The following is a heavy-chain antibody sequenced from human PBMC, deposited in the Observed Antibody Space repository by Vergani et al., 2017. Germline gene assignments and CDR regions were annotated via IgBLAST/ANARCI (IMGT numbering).Heavy chain of an antibody. CDR2: ISPDGSAT. D-gene: IGHD1-26*01. J-gene: IGHJ6*03. CDR1: GFSLSRFW. CDR3: ARDGWELLGYFYYMDV. Sequence: EVQLVESGGGLVQPGGSLRLSCAASGFSLSRFWMSWVRQAPEKGLEWVAHISPDGSATSYVDSVKGRFTISRDNTKNTLYLQMDSLRAEDTAVYYCARDGWELLGYFYYMDVWGKGTTVTVSS. V-gene: IGHV3-7*01.